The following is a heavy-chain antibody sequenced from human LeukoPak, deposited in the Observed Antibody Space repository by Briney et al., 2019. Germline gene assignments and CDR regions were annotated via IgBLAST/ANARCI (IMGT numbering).Heavy chain of an antibody. CDR2: IYTSGST. CDR3: PRQEYHAQFGSDDAFDI. Sequence: SETLSLTCTVSGGSISSYYWSWIRQPAGKGLEWIGRIYTSGSTNYNPSLKSRVTISVDTSKNQFSLKLSSVTAADTAVYCCPRQEYHAQFGSDDAFDIWGQGTMVTVSS. J-gene: IGHJ3*02. V-gene: IGHV4-4*07. D-gene: IGHD3-10*01. CDR1: GGSISSYY.